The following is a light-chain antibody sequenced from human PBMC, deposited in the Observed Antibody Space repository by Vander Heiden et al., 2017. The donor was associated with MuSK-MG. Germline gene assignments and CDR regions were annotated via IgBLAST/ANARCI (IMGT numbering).Light chain of an antibody. V-gene: IGKV1-33*01. Sequence: DIQMTQPPSSLSASAGDRVTITCQASQDISNYLNWYQQKPGKAPKLLIYDASNLETGVPSRFSGSGSGTDFTFTISSLQPEDIATYYCQQYDNLPYTFGQGTKLEIK. CDR3: QQYDNLPYT. CDR1: QDISNY. CDR2: DAS. J-gene: IGKJ2*01.